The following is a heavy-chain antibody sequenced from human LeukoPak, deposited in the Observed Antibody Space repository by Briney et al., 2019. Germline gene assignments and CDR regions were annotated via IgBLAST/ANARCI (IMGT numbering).Heavy chain of an antibody. CDR2: IYTSGNT. J-gene: IGHJ3*02. CDR1: GGSISSSSYY. V-gene: IGHV4-39*07. CDR3: ARGRRITIFSPASDAFDI. Sequence: SETLSLTCTVSGGSISSSSYYWGWIRQPPGKGLEWIGRIYTSGNTNYNPSLKSRVTISVDTSRNQFSPKLSSVTAADTAVYYCARGRRITIFSPASDAFDIWGQGTMVTVSS. D-gene: IGHD3-9*01.